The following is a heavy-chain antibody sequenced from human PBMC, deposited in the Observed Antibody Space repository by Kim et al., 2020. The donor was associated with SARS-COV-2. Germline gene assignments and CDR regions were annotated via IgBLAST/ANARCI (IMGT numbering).Heavy chain of an antibody. J-gene: IGHJ5*02. D-gene: IGHD2-15*01. CDR3: AREEILGYCSGGSCTNWFDP. CDR1: GGTFSSYA. CDR2: IIPIFGTA. V-gene: IGHV1-69*13. Sequence: SVKVSCKASGGTFSSYAISWVRQAPGQGLEWMGGIIPIFGTANYAQKFQGRVTITADESTSTAYMELSSLRSEDTAVYYCAREEILGYCSGGSCTNWFDPWGQGTLVTVSS.